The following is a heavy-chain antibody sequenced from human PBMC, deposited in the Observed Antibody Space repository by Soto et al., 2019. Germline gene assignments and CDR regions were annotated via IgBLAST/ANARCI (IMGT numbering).Heavy chain of an antibody. Sequence: PGGSLRLSCAASGFTFSSYAMSWVRQAPGKGLEWVSAISGSGSSTYYADSVKGRFTISRDNSKNTLYLQMNSLRAEDTAVYYCAKDLSSIATMIVVYWGQGTLVTVSS. CDR2: ISGSGSST. CDR3: AKDLSSIATMIVVY. V-gene: IGHV3-23*01. CDR1: GFTFSSYA. D-gene: IGHD3-22*01. J-gene: IGHJ4*02.